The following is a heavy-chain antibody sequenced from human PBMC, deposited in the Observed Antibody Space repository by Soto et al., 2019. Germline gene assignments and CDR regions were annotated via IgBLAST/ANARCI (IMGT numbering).Heavy chain of an antibody. CDR2: IYYAGTT. V-gene: IGHV4-59*08. D-gene: IGHD3-22*01. Sequence: QVQLQESGPGLVKPSETLSLTCTVSSGSINNYYWSWIRQPPGKGLAFIGYIYYAGTTTYNPSLKSRVTISVDTSKNQFSLKLSSVTAADTAVYYCARLGGYYQALDSWGQGTLLTVSS. J-gene: IGHJ4*02. CDR1: SGSINNYY. CDR3: ARLGGYYQALDS.